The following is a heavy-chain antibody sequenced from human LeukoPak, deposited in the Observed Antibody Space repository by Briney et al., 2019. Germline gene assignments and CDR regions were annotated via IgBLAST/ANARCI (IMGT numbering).Heavy chain of an antibody. CDR1: GGSISSSSYY. Sequence: SETLSLTCTVSGGSISSSSYYWGWIRQPPGKGLEWIGEINHSGSTNYNPSLRSRVTISEDMSKNQFSLRLTSVTAADTAVYFCARGHEEWEQVQRAVHYDFWGQGTLVTVSS. J-gene: IGHJ4*02. CDR2: INHSGST. CDR3: ARGHEEWEQVQRAVHYDF. D-gene: IGHD1-1*01. V-gene: IGHV4-39*07.